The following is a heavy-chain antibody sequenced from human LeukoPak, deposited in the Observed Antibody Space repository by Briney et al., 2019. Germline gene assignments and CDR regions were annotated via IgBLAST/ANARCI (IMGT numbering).Heavy chain of an antibody. J-gene: IGHJ4*02. D-gene: IGHD3-3*01. CDR2: IYYSGST. CDR3: ARLRGDRAVDY. CDR1: GGSISSSSYY. V-gene: IGHV4-39*01. Sequence: PSETLSLTCTVSGGSISSSSYYWGWIRQPPGKGLEWIGSIYYSGSTYYNPSLKSRVTISVDTSKNQFSLKLSSVTAADTAVYYCARLRGDRAVDYWGQGTLVTVSS.